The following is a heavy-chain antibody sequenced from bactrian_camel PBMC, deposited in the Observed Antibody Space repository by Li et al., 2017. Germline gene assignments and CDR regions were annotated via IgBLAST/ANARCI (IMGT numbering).Heavy chain of an antibody. V-gene: IGHV3S1*01. CDR2: IARDGTT. CDR1: GFPSKTCG. J-gene: IGHJ4*01. Sequence: HVQLVESGGGSVQAGGSLRLSCTAPGFPSKTCGVDWYRQAAGKVREWVSSIARDGTTTYADSVKGRFAISQDSAKTTLYLQMNVLKTEDTAIYYCASDARASTCSGGESPHFSRYRFWARGPRSPSP. D-gene: IGHD2*01.